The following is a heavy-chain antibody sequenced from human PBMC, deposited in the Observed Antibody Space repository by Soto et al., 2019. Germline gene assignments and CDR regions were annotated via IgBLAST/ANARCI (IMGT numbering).Heavy chain of an antibody. D-gene: IGHD2-8*01. CDR2: IYYTGST. J-gene: IGHJ4*02. V-gene: IGHV4-61*01. CDR1: GGSVTYDNYY. CDR3: ARDLYGLGH. Sequence: TSETLSLTCTVSGGSVTYDNYYWSWIRQPPGKGLEWIGYIYYTGSTDYNPSLKSRVTLSVDTSKNQFSLKLSSVTAADTAVYYCARDLYGLGHWGQGTLVTVSS.